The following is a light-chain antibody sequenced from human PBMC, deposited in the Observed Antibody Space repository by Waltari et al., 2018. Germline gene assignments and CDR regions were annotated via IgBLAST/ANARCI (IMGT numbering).Light chain of an antibody. V-gene: IGKV4-1*01. Sequence: DIVLTQSPDSLAVSLGERANIPCKSRQDILYGSNNDNYFTWYQQKPGQPPRVLIYWASTRESGVPDRFSGSGSGTDFTLTISSLQAEDVAVYYCQQYFSFPPTFGGGTKVEIK. CDR2: WAS. CDR1: QDILYGSNNDNY. J-gene: IGKJ4*01. CDR3: QQYFSFPPT.